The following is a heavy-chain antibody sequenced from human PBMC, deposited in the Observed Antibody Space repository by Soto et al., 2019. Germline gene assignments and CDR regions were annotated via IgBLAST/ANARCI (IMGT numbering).Heavy chain of an antibody. J-gene: IGHJ6*02. CDR3: ARFNSSSFYYYGMDV. CDR1: GGTFSSYA. V-gene: IGHV1-69*13. D-gene: IGHD6-13*01. CDR2: IIPIFGTA. Sequence: GASVKVSCKASGGTFSSYAISWVRQAPGQGLEWMGGIIPIFGTANYAQKFQGRVTITADESTSTAYMELSSLRSEDTAVYYCARFNSSSFYYYGMDVWGQGTTVTVSS.